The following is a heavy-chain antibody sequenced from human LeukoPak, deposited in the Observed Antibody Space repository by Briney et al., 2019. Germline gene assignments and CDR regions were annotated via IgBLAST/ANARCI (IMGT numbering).Heavy chain of an antibody. J-gene: IGHJ6*03. CDR3: ARSEQFPYYMDV. Sequence: ASVKVSCKASAYTFTGYYMHWVRQAPGQGLEWMGWIYPNSGGTNYAQKFQGRVTMTRDTSISTAYMELSRLRSDDTAVYYCARSEQFPYYMDVWGKGATVTVSS. CDR2: IYPNSGGT. D-gene: IGHD6-19*01. V-gene: IGHV1-2*02. CDR1: AYTFTGYY.